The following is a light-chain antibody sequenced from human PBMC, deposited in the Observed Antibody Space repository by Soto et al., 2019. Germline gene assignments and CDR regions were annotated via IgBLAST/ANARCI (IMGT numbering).Light chain of an antibody. CDR1: QSVSSTY. CDR3: QQLNSYPR. V-gene: IGKV3-20*01. Sequence: EIVLTQSPGTLSLSPGERATLSCRASQSVSSTYLAWYQQKPGQAPRLLIFGASSRATGIPDRFSGSGSGTDFTLTISSLQPEDFATYYCQQLNSYPRFGQGTRLEIK. CDR2: GAS. J-gene: IGKJ5*01.